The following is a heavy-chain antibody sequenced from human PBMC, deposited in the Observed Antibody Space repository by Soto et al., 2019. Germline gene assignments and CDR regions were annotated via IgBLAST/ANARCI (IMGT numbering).Heavy chain of an antibody. Sequence: GESLKISCRGSGYDFNTNWFGWVRQLPGRGLEWVGIMYPGDPDTRLLPSLRGHVTLSADVAVSTAFLQWRSLKTSDSGMYFCARLPRDCNKTSCYSADHWGQGTSVTVSS. CDR3: ARLPRDCNKTSCYSADH. J-gene: IGHJ4*02. CDR2: MYPGDPDT. D-gene: IGHD3-22*01. V-gene: IGHV5-51*01. CDR1: GYDFNTNW.